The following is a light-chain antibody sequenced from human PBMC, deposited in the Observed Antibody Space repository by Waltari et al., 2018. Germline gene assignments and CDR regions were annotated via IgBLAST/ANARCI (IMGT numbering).Light chain of an antibody. CDR2: GAS. CDR1: QSVSRA. Sequence: IALAQSPGTLSFSRGERATLSCRASQSVSRALAWYQQKPGQAPRLLLYGASSRATGIPDRFSGSGSGTDFSLTISRLEPEDFAVYFCQHYVRLPATFGQGTKVEIK. J-gene: IGKJ1*01. CDR3: QHYVRLPAT. V-gene: IGKV3-20*01.